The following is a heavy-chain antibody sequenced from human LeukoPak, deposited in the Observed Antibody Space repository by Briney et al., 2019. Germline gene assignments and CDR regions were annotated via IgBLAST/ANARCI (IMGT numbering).Heavy chain of an antibody. CDR2: IKPNSDST. CDR3: ARAPMVRGVILPGHY. D-gene: IGHD3-10*01. CDR1: GCTFTGFY. J-gene: IGHJ4*02. Sequence: ASVTVSFKASGCTFTGFYMYWVRQAPGQGLAWMGWIKPNSDSTNYAQKEQAGDNMTRDTSISTGYMELNALGPDDTVVYFCARAPMVRGVILPGHYWGEGP. V-gene: IGHV1-2*02.